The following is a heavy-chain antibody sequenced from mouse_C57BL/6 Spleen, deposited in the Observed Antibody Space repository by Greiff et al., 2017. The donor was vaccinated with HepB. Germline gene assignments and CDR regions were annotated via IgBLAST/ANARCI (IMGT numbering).Heavy chain of an antibody. Sequence: QVQLKESGAELVRPGASVKLSCKASGYTFTDYYINWVKQRPGQGLEWIARIYPGSGNTYYNEKFKGKATLTAEKSSSTAYMQLSSLTSEDSAVDFCARDYYYGSSFDYWGQGTTLTVSS. CDR2: IYPGSGNT. CDR3: ARDYYYGSSFDY. J-gene: IGHJ2*01. D-gene: IGHD1-1*01. V-gene: IGHV1-76*01. CDR1: GYTFTDYY.